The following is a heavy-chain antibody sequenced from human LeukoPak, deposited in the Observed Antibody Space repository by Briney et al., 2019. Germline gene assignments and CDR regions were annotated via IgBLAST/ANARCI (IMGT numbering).Heavy chain of an antibody. CDR3: AELGITMIGGV. D-gene: IGHD3-10*02. V-gene: IGHV3-48*03. Sequence: GGSLRLPCAASGFTFSSYGMNWVRQAPGKGLEWVSYISSSGSTIYYADSVKGRFTISRDNAKNSLYLQMNSLRAEDTAVYYCAELGITMIGGVWGKGTTVTISS. CDR1: GFTFSSYG. J-gene: IGHJ6*04. CDR2: ISSSGSTI.